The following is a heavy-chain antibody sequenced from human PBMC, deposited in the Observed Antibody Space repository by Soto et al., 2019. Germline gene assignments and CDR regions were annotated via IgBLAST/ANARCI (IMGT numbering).Heavy chain of an antibody. CDR2: ISGSGGST. J-gene: IGHJ6*02. D-gene: IGHD5-18*01. Sequence: EAQLLESGGGLEHPGGSLRLSCTASGFTFSSYAMSWVRQAPGKGLEWVSGISGSGGSTYYADSVKGRFTISRDNTTNKLYLQMNSLRAEDTAVYYCAKGYDLSGYSRMHVWGQGTTVTVSS. CDR3: AKGYDLSGYSRMHV. CDR1: GFTFSSYA. V-gene: IGHV3-23*01.